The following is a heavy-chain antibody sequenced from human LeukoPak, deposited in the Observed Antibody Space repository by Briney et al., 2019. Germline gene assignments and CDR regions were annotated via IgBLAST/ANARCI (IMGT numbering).Heavy chain of an antibody. CDR1: GFTFPSYA. Sequence: PGGALTLSCAASGFTFPSYAMSGLRQAPAKGVDGVSIISCCGCSKYFVHSVKGRLTISRDNSKNTLYLQMNTLRDEDTAVYYCAKHQNKGFDYWGQGTLVTVSS. J-gene: IGHJ4*02. CDR3: AKHQNKGFDY. CDR2: ISCCGCSK. V-gene: IGHV3-23*01.